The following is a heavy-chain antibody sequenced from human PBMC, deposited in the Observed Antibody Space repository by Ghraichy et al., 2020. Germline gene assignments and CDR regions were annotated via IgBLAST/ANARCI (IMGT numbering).Heavy chain of an antibody. Sequence: GGSLRLSCEASGFTFTNYAMSWVRQAPGKGLEWVSTISGSGGNTKYADSVKGQFTISRDNSKNMLYLQMNSLRVEDTATYYCAKEFRGTSGWYCDYWGQGALVTVSS. CDR3: AKEFRGTSGWYCDY. CDR1: GFTFTNYA. J-gene: IGHJ4*02. D-gene: IGHD6-19*01. V-gene: IGHV3-23*01. CDR2: ISGSGGNT.